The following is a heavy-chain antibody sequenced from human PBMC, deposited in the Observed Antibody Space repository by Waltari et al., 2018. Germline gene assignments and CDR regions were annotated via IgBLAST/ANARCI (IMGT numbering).Heavy chain of an antibody. V-gene: IGHV3-30*02. D-gene: IGHD5-12*01. CDR2: IRHDGREK. J-gene: IGHJ4*02. CDR3: AKGGYRFGFGYYFDF. CDR1: GFTFRNYG. Sequence: QVHLVESGGCAVQPGGSLRLSCAASGFTFRNYGMHWVRHTPGKGLEWVTFIRHDGREKEYLDSVKGRFTVSRDNAKNTVFLQMYSLKVEDTAVYYCAKGGYRFGFGYYFDFWGQGILVTVSS.